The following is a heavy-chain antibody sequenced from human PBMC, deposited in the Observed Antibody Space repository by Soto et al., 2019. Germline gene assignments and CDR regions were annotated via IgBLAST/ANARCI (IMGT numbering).Heavy chain of an antibody. Sequence: QITLKESGPTLVKPTQTLTLTCTFSGFSLSTSGVGVGWVRQPPGQALEWLALIHWSDDRSYSPSLRSRLTIAKDTSKYQVVLTMTKMDPVDTATYFCAHIYLRSGWLPYYFESWGQGALVTVSS. V-gene: IGHV2-5*01. D-gene: IGHD6-19*01. CDR3: AHIYLRSGWLPYYFES. J-gene: IGHJ4*02. CDR1: GFSLSTSGVG. CDR2: IHWSDDR.